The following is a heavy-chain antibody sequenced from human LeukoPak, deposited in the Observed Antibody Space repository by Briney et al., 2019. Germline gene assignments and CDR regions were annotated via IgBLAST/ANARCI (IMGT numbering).Heavy chain of an antibody. Sequence: PGGSLRLSCAASGFTFSSYSMNWVRQAPGKGLEWVANIKQDGSEKYYVDSVKGRFTISRDNAKNSLYLQMNSLRAEDTAVYYCAREADYYYGMDVWGQGTTVTVSS. CDR1: GFTFSSYS. V-gene: IGHV3-7*01. J-gene: IGHJ6*02. CDR3: AREADYYYGMDV. CDR2: IKQDGSEK.